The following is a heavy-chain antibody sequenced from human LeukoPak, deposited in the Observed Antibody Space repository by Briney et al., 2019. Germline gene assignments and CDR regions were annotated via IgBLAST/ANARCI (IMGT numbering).Heavy chain of an antibody. CDR2: IYHSGST. Sequence: PSETLSLTCAVSRGSINSNNWWSWVRQPPGKRLEWIAEIYHSGSTNYNPSLKSRVPISVDKSKNQFSLKLNSVTAADTAMYYCARDSYYFGSGSDNTPYNWFDPWGQGTLVTVSS. V-gene: IGHV4-4*02. D-gene: IGHD3-10*01. CDR3: ARDSYYFGSGSDNTPYNWFDP. CDR1: RGSINSNNW. J-gene: IGHJ5*02.